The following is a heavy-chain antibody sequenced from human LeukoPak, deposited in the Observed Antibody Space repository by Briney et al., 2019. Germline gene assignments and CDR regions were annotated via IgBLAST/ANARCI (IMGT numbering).Heavy chain of an antibody. CDR3: AIFRSGNWFDP. CDR2: INPSGGST. V-gene: IGHV1-46*01. J-gene: IGHJ5*02. CDR1: GYTFTNYY. Sequence: ASVTVSFKASGYTFTNYYMHWVRQAPGQGLEGMGIINPSGGSTSYAQKFQGRVTMTRDMSTSTVYMELSSLRSEDTAVYYCAIFRSGNWFDPWGQGTLVTVSS. D-gene: IGHD3-10*01.